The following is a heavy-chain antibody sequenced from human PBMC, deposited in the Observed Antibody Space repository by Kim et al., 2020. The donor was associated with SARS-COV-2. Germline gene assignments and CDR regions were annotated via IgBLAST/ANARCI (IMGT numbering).Heavy chain of an antibody. D-gene: IGHD6-13*01. CDR3: TTDPPRDPPGYSSSWYESPSYYCYYGMDV. CDR1: GFTFSNAW. V-gene: IGHV3-15*01. CDR2: IKSKTDGGTT. J-gene: IGHJ6*02. Sequence: GGSLRLSCAASGFTFSNAWMSWVRQAPGKGLEWVGRIKSKTDGGTTDYAAPVKGRFTISRDDSKNTLYLQMNSLKTEDTAVYNCTTDPPRDPPGYSSSWYESPSYYCYYGMDVWGQGTTVTVSS.